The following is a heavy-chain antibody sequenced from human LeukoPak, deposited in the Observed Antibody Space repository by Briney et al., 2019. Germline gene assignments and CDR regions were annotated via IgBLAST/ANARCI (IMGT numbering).Heavy chain of an antibody. J-gene: IGHJ4*02. CDR1: GYTFTSYD. Sequence: ASVKVSCKASGYTFTSYDINWVRQATGPGLEWMGWMNPNSGNTGYAQKFQGRVTMTRNTSISTAYMELSSLRSEDTAVYYCGLLPAAKAPFDYWGQGTLVTVSS. CDR3: GLLPAAKAPFDY. CDR2: MNPNSGNT. V-gene: IGHV1-8*01. D-gene: IGHD2-2*01.